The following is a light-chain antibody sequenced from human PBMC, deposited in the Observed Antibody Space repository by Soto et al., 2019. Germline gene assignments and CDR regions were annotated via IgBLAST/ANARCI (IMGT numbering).Light chain of an antibody. CDR3: QQRSNWPT. Sequence: EIVVTQSPATLSLSPGSRATLSCRASQSVSSYLAWYQQKPGQAPRLLIYDASNRATGIPARFSGSGSGTDFTLTISSLEPEDFAVYYCQQRSNWPTFGQGTRLEIK. CDR1: QSVSSY. V-gene: IGKV3-11*01. CDR2: DAS. J-gene: IGKJ5*01.